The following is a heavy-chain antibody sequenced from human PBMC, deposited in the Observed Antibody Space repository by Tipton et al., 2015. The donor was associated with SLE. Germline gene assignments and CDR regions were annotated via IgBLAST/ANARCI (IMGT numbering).Heavy chain of an antibody. D-gene: IGHD3-16*01. CDR3: ARGVSGYFNFCYMDV. J-gene: IGHJ6*03. CDR1: GGSFSGYY. Sequence: TLSLTCAVYGGSFSGYYWSWIRQPPGKGLEWIGSIYYSGSTYYNPSLKSRVTISVDTSKNQFSLRLSSVTAADTAVYYCARGVSGYFNFCYMDVWGKGTTVTISS. CDR2: IYYSGST. V-gene: IGHV4-34*01.